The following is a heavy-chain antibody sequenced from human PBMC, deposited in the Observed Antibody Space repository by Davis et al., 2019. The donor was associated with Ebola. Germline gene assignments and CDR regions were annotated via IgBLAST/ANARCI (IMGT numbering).Heavy chain of an antibody. CDR3: ARGGCSGGSCYSADY. D-gene: IGHD2-15*01. CDR2: ISAYNGNT. CDR1: GYTFTSYG. Sequence: ASVKVSCKASGYTFTSYGISWVRQVPGQGLEWMGWISAYNGNTNYAQKLQGRVTMTTDTSTSTAYMELRSLRSDDTAVYYCARGGCSGGSCYSADYWGQGTLVTVSS. V-gene: IGHV1-18*01. J-gene: IGHJ4*02.